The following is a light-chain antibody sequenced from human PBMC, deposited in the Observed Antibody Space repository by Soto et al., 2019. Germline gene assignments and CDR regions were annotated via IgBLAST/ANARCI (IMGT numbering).Light chain of an antibody. V-gene: IGLV2-23*02. J-gene: IGLJ1*01. CDR2: EVS. CDR1: ISDVGSHNL. CDR3: CSFAGSNPFPYV. Sequence: QSVLTQPASVSGSPGQSITISCTGTISDVGSHNLVSWYQQHPGKAPKLIIYEVSERPSGVSSRFSGSKSGNTASLTVSGLQADDEADYHCCSFAGSNPFPYVFGTGTQLTVL.